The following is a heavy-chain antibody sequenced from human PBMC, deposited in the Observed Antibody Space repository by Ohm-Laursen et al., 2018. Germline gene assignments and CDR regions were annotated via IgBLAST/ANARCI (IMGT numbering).Heavy chain of an antibody. J-gene: IGHJ6*02. V-gene: IGHV5-51*01. CDR1: GYTFTSYW. CDR2: IHPGDFDT. CDR3: ARDSSGSHYYYYGMDV. Sequence: ESLKISCKASGYTFTSYWIAWVRQMPGKGLEWMGIIHPGDFDTRYSPSFQGQVTISADKSISTAYLQWSSLKASDTAMYYCARDSSGSHYYYYGMDVWGQGTKVTVSS. D-gene: IGHD3-22*01.